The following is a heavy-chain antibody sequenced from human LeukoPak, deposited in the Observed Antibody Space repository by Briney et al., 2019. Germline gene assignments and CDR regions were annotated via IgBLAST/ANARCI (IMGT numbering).Heavy chain of an antibody. J-gene: IGHJ4*02. V-gene: IGHV1-8*01. CDR1: GYTFTSYD. CDR3: ARGFDKSYDKTLDY. Sequence: ASVKVSCKASGYTFTSYDINWVRQATGQGLEWMGWMNPNSGNTGYAQKFQGRVTMTRNTSISTAYMEPSSLRSEDTAVYYCARGFDKSYDKTLDYWGQGTLVTVSS. D-gene: IGHD5-12*01. CDR2: MNPNSGNT.